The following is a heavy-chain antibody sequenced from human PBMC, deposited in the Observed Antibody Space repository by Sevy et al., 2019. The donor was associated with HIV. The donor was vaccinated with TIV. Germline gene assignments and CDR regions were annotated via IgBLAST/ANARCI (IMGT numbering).Heavy chain of an antibody. V-gene: IGHV3-23*01. CDR2: ISGSGDNT. Sequence: GGSLRLSCGASGFTFSNYAMSWVRQAPGKGLEWVSSISGSGDNTYNADPVKGRFTVSRDNSKNTLYLQMNSLRAEDTAVYYCAKDSGDDNYGLFDYWGQGTLVTVSS. CDR1: GFTFSNYA. J-gene: IGHJ4*02. CDR3: AKDSGDDNYGLFDY. D-gene: IGHD5-18*01.